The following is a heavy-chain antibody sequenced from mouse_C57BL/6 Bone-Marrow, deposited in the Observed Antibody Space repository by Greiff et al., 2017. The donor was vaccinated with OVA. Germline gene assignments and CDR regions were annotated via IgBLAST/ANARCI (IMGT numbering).Heavy chain of an antibody. Sequence: VQLQQPGAELVKPGASVKMSCKASGYTFTTYPIEWMKQNPGQSLEWIGNFHPYNDDTKYNEKFKGKATLTVEKSSSTVYLELSRLTSDDSAVYYCASPYYGNYGGFAYWGQGTLVTVSA. CDR2: FHPYNDDT. D-gene: IGHD2-10*01. V-gene: IGHV1-47*01. CDR1: GYTFTTYP. CDR3: ASPYYGNYGGFAY. J-gene: IGHJ3*01.